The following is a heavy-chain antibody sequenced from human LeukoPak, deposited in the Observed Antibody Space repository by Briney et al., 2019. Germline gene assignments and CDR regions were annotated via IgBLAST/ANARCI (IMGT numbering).Heavy chain of an antibody. Sequence: ASVKVSCKTSGFTFRDYAIGWVRHVPGQGLEWMGWISGYNDNTNFAQRLQDRISMATDTSTDTAYMTLRSLRSDDTAVYFCARVHRPYNIGLMDYWGQGTQITVSS. CDR1: GFTFRDYA. J-gene: IGHJ4*02. CDR3: ARVHRPYNIGLMDY. CDR2: ISGYNDNT. V-gene: IGHV1-18*01. D-gene: IGHD6-25*01.